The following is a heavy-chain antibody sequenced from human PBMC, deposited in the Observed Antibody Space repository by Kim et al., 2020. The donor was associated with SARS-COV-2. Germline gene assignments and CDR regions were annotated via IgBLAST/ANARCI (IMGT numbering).Heavy chain of an antibody. J-gene: IGHJ6*02. D-gene: IGHD2-8*02. CDR2: T. CDR3: ARLHLVRGMDV. Sequence: TRYSPSFQGQVTISADKSISTAYLQWSSLKASDTAMYYCARLHLVRGMDVWGQGTTVTVSS. V-gene: IGHV5-51*01.